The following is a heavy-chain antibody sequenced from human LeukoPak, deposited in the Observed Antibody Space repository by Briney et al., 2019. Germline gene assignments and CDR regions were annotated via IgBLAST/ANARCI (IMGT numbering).Heavy chain of an antibody. CDR3: ARGRSWYLDY. J-gene: IGHJ4*02. V-gene: IGHV5-51*01. CDR2: IYPGDSDT. D-gene: IGHD6-13*01. CDR1: GYSFTSSW. Sequence: GEPLKISCKGSGYSFTSSWIGWVSQMPGKGLEWMGIIYPGDSDTRYSPSFQGQVTISADKSINTAYLQWSSLKASDTAIYYCARGRSWYLDYWGQGTLVTVSS.